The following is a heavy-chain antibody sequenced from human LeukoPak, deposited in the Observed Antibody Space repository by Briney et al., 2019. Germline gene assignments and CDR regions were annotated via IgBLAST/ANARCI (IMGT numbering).Heavy chain of an antibody. J-gene: IGHJ6*03. D-gene: IGHD6-13*01. CDR1: GFTFSSYG. CDR2: IRYDGSIK. V-gene: IGHV3-30*02. Sequence: GGSLRLSCAASGFTFSSYGMHWVRQAPGKGLEWVAFIRYDGSIKYYADSVKGRFTISRDNSKNTLYLQMDSLRAEDTAVYYCAKAYSSSWRYMDVWGKGTTVTVSS. CDR3: AKAYSSSWRYMDV.